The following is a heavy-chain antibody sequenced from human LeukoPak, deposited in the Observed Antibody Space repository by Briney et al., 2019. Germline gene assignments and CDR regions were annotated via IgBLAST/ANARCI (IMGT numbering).Heavy chain of an antibody. CDR2: IYYSGST. Sequence: SETLSLTCTVSGGSINNYYWSWIRQPPGKGLEWIGYIYYSGSTNYNPSLKSRVTISVDTSKSQFSLKLSSVTAADTAVYYCWGGANRGSAGFDYWGQGTLVTVSS. CDR1: GGSINNYY. J-gene: IGHJ4*02. V-gene: IGHV4-59*01. CDR3: WGGANRGSAGFDY. D-gene: IGHD7-27*01.